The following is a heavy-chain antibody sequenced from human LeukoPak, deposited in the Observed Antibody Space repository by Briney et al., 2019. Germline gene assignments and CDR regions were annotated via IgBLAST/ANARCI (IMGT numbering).Heavy chain of an antibody. CDR3: ARDESRITDFWSGYYTY. CDR1: GFTFSSYG. CDR2: IWYDGSNK. V-gene: IGHV3-33*01. J-gene: IGHJ4*02. Sequence: PGGSLRLSCAAAGFTFSSYGMHLVRQAPGKGLEWVAVIWYDGSNKYYADSVKGRFTISRDNSKNTLYLQMNSLRAEDTAVYYCARDESRITDFWSGYYTYWGQGTLVTVSS. D-gene: IGHD3-3*01.